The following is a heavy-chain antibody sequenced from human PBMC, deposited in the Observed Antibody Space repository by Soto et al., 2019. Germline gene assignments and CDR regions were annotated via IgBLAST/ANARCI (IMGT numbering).Heavy chain of an antibody. CDR2: ISVYNGNT. V-gene: IGHV1-18*01. CDR3: ARDSPYGDPKLFAY. Sequence: GASVKVSWKASGYTFSSSGVTWVRQAPGQGLEWMAWISVYNGNTNYAQKLQGRVTMTTDTSTSTAYLELRSLRSDDTAVYYCARDSPYGDPKLFAYWGQGTLVTVSS. CDR1: GYTFSSSG. J-gene: IGHJ4*02. D-gene: IGHD4-17*01.